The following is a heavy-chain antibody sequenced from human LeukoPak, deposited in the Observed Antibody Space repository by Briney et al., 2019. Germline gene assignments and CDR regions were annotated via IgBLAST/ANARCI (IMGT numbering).Heavy chain of an antibody. CDR3: ARRDGYSSSFPAY. V-gene: IGHV1-69*05. Sequence: SVKVSCKASGGTFSSYAISWVRQAPGQGLEWMGGIIPIFGTANYAQKFQGRVTITTDESTSTAYMELSSLRSEDTAVYYCARRDGYSSSFPAYWGQGTLVTVSS. CDR1: GGTFSSYA. D-gene: IGHD6-13*01. CDR2: IIPIFGTA. J-gene: IGHJ4*02.